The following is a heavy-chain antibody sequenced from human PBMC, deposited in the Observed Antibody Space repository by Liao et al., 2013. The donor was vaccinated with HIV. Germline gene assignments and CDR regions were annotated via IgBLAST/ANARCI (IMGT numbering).Heavy chain of an antibody. CDR3: ARTDQYYDFWNGYENWFDP. Sequence: QVQLQESGPGLVKPSQTLSLTCNVSGDSINSGRYYWSWIRQPAGKGLEWIGRIYSSGSANYNPSLKSRVTMSVDTSKNQFSLKLSSVTAADTAVYYCARTDQYYDFWNGYENWFDPGAREPWSPSPQ. V-gene: IGHV4-61*02. D-gene: IGHD3-3*01. CDR1: GDSINSGRYY. CDR2: IYSSGSA. J-gene: IGHJ5*02.